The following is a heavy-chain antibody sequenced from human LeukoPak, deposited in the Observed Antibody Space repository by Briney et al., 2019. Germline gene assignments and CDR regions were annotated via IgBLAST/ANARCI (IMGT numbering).Heavy chain of an antibody. D-gene: IGHD3-9*01. J-gene: IGHJ4*02. V-gene: IGHV3-23*01. CDR3: AKWRYYDILTGYYHPFDY. Sequence: GGSLKLSCAASGFTFSSYAMGWVRQAPGKGLEWVSAISGSGGSTYYADSVKGRFTISRDNSKNTLYLQMNSLRAEDTAVYYCAKWRYYDILTGYYHPFDYWGQGTLVTVSS. CDR2: ISGSGGST. CDR1: GFTFSSYA.